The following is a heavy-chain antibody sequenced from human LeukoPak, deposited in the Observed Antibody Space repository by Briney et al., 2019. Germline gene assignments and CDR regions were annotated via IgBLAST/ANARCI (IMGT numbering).Heavy chain of an antibody. Sequence: SVKVSCKASGGTFSSYAISWVRQAPGQGLEWMGGIIPIFGTANYAQKFQGRVTITADKSTSTAYMELSSLRSEDTAVYYCAREGFGELGMDVWGKGPTATVSS. D-gene: IGHD3-10*01. CDR3: AREGFGELGMDV. CDR2: IIPIFGTA. CDR1: GGTFSSYA. J-gene: IGHJ6*04. V-gene: IGHV1-69*06.